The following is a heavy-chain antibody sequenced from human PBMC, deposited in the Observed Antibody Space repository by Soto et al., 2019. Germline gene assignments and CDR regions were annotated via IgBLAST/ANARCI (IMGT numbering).Heavy chain of an antibody. CDR3: ARRFAWQLPFDA. Sequence: PSETLSLTCAVYGGSFSGYYWSWIRQPPGKGLEWIGEINHSGSTNYNPSLKSRVTISVDTSKNQFSLRLNSVTAADTAFYFCARRFAWQLPFDAWGQGTLVTVSS. J-gene: IGHJ4*02. CDR2: INHSGST. CDR1: GGSFSGYY. D-gene: IGHD6-6*01. V-gene: IGHV4-34*01.